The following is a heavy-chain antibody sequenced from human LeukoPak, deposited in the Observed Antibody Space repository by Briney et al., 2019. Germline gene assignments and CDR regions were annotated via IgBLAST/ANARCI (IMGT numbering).Heavy chain of an antibody. J-gene: IGHJ4*02. CDR2: ISSTSAYI. CDR1: GFALRSYT. D-gene: IGHD1-20*01. CDR3: ARGYNWNDDDY. Sequence: GGSLRLSCAASGFALRSYTVTWVRQAPGKGLEWVSSISSTSAYIYYANSVKGRFTISRDNAKNSLYLQMNSLRAEDTAVYYCARGYNWNDDDYWGQGTLVTVSS. V-gene: IGHV3-21*01.